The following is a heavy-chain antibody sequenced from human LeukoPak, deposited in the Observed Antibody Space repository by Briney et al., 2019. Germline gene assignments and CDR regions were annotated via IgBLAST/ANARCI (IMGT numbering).Heavy chain of an antibody. V-gene: IGHV4-39*01. D-gene: IGHD2-21*01. CDR1: GGSISSSSYY. Sequence: PSETLALTCSVSGGSISSSSYYWGWIRHPPRQGLEWIGSMYYRGTTYENSSLKSRLTLSIDTSNNQFSLKLTSVTAADTAVYYCARGYSRSVVAGSRPDLWGQGLLVTVSS. J-gene: IGHJ4*02. CDR3: ARGYSRSVVAGSRPDL. CDR2: MYYRGTT.